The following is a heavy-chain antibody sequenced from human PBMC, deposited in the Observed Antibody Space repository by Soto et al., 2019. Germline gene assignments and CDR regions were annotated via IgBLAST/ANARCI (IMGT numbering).Heavy chain of an antibody. D-gene: IGHD3-3*01. CDR1: GFTFTRYS. J-gene: IGHJ6*02. Sequence: GGSLRLSCAASGFTFTRYSMNWVRQAPGKGLEWVSSISSTTNYIYYGDSMKGRFTISRDNAKNSRYLEMNGLRAEDTAVYYCARDGLITIFGVVRGWYYYGMDVWGQGTTVTVSS. V-gene: IGHV3-21*06. CDR3: ARDGLITIFGVVRGWYYYGMDV. CDR2: ISSTTNYI.